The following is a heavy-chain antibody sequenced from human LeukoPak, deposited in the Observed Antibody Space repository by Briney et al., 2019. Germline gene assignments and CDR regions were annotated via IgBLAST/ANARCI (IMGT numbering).Heavy chain of an antibody. V-gene: IGHV3-21*01. D-gene: IGHD5-18*01. Sequence: GGSLRLSCAASGFTFSDYSMNWVRQAPGKGLEWVSSISSSSSYIYYADSVKGRFTISRDNAKNSLYPQMNSLRAEDTAVYYCAKERDTAMVTIDYWGQGTLVTVSS. J-gene: IGHJ4*02. CDR3: AKERDTAMVTIDY. CDR1: GFTFSDYS. CDR2: ISSSSSYI.